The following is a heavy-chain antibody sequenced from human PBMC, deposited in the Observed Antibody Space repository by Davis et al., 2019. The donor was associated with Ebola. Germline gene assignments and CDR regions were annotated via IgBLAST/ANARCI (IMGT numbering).Heavy chain of an antibody. CDR1: GYTFTGYD. V-gene: IGHV1-8*01. D-gene: IGHD6-19*01. CDR3: ARDSGWYVGYYFDY. J-gene: IGHJ4*02. CDR2: MNPNSGNT. Sequence: ASVKVSCKASGYTFTGYDINWVRQATGQGLEWMGWMNPNSGNTGYAQKFQGRVTITRDTSASTAYMELSSLRSEDTAVYYCARDSGWYVGYYFDYWGQGTLVTVSS.